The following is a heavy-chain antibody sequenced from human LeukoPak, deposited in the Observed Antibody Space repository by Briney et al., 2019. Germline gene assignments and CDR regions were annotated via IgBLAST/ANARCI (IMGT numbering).Heavy chain of an antibody. D-gene: IGHD1-26*01. CDR1: GFTFNMYG. CDR2: IRFDGTNK. J-gene: IGHJ6*03. V-gene: IGHV3-30*02. CDR3: VRTPYSGSAPRYYYMDV. Sequence: GESLKISCAASGFTFNMYGMHWVRQAPGEGPEWLTFIRFDGTNKYYANSVKGRFTISRDNSMNPVYLQMNSLRAEDTALYYWVRTPYSGSAPRYYYMDVWGKGTTVTVS.